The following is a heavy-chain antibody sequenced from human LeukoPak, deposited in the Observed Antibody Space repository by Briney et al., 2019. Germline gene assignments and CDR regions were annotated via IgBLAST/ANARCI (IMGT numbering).Heavy chain of an antibody. Sequence: PSETLSLTCAVYGGSFSGYYWSWIRQPPGKGLEWIGEINHSGSTNYNPSLKSRVTISVDTSKNQFSLKLSSVTAADTAVYYCARKEYRLLGYWGQGTLVTVSS. CDR1: GGSFSGYY. CDR3: ARKEYRLLGY. V-gene: IGHV4-34*01. CDR2: INHSGST. D-gene: IGHD6-6*01. J-gene: IGHJ4*02.